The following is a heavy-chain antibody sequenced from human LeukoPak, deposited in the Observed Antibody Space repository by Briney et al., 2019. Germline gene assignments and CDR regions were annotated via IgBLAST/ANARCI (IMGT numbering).Heavy chain of an antibody. CDR2: IRYDGSIK. CDR3: ARDIPSAKAFDY. J-gene: IGHJ4*02. CDR1: GFTFSGNG. V-gene: IGHV3-30*02. Sequence: GGSLRLSCAASGFTFSGNGMHWVRQAPGKGPEWVSFIRYDGSIKSYGDSVKGRFTISRDNSKNTMYLEMNSLRSEDTAVYYCARDIPSAKAFDYWGQGPLVTVSS.